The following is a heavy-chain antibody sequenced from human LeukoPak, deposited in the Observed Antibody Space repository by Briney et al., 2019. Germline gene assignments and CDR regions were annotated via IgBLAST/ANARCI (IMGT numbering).Heavy chain of an antibody. D-gene: IGHD6-19*01. CDR1: GYTFTGYY. CDR2: INPNSGGT. J-gene: IGHJ4*02. V-gene: IGHV1-2*04. CDR3: ARGDSSGWSSNDY. Sequence: ASVKVSCKASGYTFTGYYVHWVRQAPGQGLEWMGWINPNSGGTNYAQKFQGWVTMTRDTSISTAYMELSRLRSDDTAVYYCARGDSSGWSSNDYWGQGTLVTVSS.